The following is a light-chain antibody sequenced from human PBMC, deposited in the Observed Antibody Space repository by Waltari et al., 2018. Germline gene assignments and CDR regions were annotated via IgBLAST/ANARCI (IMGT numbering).Light chain of an antibody. Sequence: IVMTQSPATLSVSPGEGATLSCRASQSVAPNLAWYQQKPGQGPRLLISEASNRVAGIPARFSGRGSGTEFTLTISSLQSEDFAVYYCQQYNTYYSFGQGTRLEVK. V-gene: IGKV3-15*01. CDR2: EAS. CDR3: QQYNTYYS. J-gene: IGKJ2*01. CDR1: QSVAPN.